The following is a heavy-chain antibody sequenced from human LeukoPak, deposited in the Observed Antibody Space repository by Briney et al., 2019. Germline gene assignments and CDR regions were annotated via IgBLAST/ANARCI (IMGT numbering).Heavy chain of an antibody. CDR2: IHHSGST. Sequence: SETLSLTCAVYGGSFSGYYWSLIRQPPGKGLEWIGEIHHSGSTNYKPSLKSRVTISGDTSKNQFSLRLSSVTAADTAVYYCARGSLPGYYFDFWGQGTLVTVSS. D-gene: IGHD1-14*01. CDR3: ARGSLPGYYFDF. J-gene: IGHJ4*02. V-gene: IGHV4-34*01. CDR1: GGSFSGYY.